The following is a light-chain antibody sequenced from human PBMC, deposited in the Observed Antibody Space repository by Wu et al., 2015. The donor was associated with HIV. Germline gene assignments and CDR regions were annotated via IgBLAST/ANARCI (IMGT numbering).Light chain of an antibody. Sequence: EIVLTQSPATLSLSPGERATLSCRASQTVASDYLAWYQQRPGQSPKLLIYGASSRATGIPDRFSGSGSGTDFTLTIRRPEPEDIAVYYCQQYGSSPYTFGQGTKLEI. CDR1: QTVASDY. CDR3: QQYGSSPYT. J-gene: IGKJ2*01. V-gene: IGKV3-20*01. CDR2: GAS.